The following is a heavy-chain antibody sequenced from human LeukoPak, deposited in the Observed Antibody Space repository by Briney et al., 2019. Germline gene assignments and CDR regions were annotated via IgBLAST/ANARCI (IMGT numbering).Heavy chain of an antibody. Sequence: GGSLRLSCAASGFTFSSYSMNWVRQAPGKGLEWASSISSSSSYIYYADSVKGRFTISRDNAKNSLYLQMNSLRAEDTAVYYCAREGELLPFDYWGQGTLVTVSS. CDR3: AREGELLPFDY. CDR2: ISSSSSYI. D-gene: IGHD1-26*01. J-gene: IGHJ4*02. CDR1: GFTFSSYS. V-gene: IGHV3-21*01.